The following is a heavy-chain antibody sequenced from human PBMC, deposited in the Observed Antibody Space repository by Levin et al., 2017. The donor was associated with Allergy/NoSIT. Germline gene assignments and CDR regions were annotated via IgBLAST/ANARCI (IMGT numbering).Heavy chain of an antibody. CDR3: ARPAEDLALIWCFDP. Sequence: GGSLRLSCAASGFTFSSYAMHWVRQAPGKGLEWVAVISYDGSNKYYADSVKGRFTIPRDSSKNTLYLQMNSLKADDTAVYYCARPAEDLALIWCFDPWGQGTLVTVSS. J-gene: IGHJ5*02. V-gene: IGHV3-30*01. CDR1: GFTFSSYA. D-gene: IGHD4/OR15-4a*01. CDR2: ISYDGSNK.